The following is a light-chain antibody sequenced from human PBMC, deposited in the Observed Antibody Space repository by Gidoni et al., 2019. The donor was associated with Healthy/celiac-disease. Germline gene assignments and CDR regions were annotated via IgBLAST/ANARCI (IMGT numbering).Light chain of an antibody. CDR1: QTISIF. V-gene: IGKV1-5*03. J-gene: IGKJ2*01. CDR2: DAS. CDR3: QQYNSYQFT. Sequence: DTQITHSPSTLSASVGDRVTITCRASQTISIFFAWYQQKPGKAPKFLIYDASSLESGVPSKFSGSGSGTEFTLTISSLQPDDFATYYCQQYNSYQFTFGQGTKLEIK.